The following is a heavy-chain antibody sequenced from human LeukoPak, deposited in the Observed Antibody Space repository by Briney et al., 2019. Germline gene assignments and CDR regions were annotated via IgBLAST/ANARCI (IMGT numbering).Heavy chain of an antibody. CDR1: GFTCYNYR. J-gene: IGHJ4*02. Sequence: GGALSLSCAASGFTCYNYRLQRLPQGPGKGLEGVAVILYGRSNTYYADSVKGPFTISRANSKNTLYLQMNSLRAEDTAVYYCAKAASSPPETTIDYWGQGTLVTVSS. D-gene: IGHD6-6*01. V-gene: IGHV3-30*18. CDR3: AKAASSPPETTIDY. CDR2: ILYGRSNT.